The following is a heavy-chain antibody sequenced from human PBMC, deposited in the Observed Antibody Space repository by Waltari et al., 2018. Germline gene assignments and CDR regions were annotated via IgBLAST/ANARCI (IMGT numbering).Heavy chain of an antibody. CDR1: GFGVSTSY. CDR3: AKDRASSGAWDYVDH. D-gene: IGHD3-10*02. V-gene: IGHV3-66*01. J-gene: IGHJ4*02. Sequence: VQLVESGGVLVQPGGSVRLSCAASGFGVSTSYMTWFRQSPGKGLGGVSVLYSNNNAYYLDSVEGRFTVSRDNSKNTLYLHMNNLRREDAAVYYCAKDRASSGAWDYVDHWGQGTLVTVSS. CDR2: LYSNNNA.